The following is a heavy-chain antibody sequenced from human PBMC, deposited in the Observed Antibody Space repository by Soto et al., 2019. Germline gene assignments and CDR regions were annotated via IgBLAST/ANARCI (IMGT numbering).Heavy chain of an antibody. CDR1: GFTFSSYA. J-gene: IGHJ4*02. Sequence: HPGGSLRLSCAASGFTFSSYAMSWVRQAPGKGLEWVSAITGSGGCTYLADSGKGRFTVSRDNAKDSVYLQMNSLRAEDTAEYYCARGTKYSSGWYAGYWGQGTLVTVSS. D-gene: IGHD6-19*01. CDR2: ITGSGGCT. V-gene: IGHV3-23*01. CDR3: ARGTKYSSGWYAGY.